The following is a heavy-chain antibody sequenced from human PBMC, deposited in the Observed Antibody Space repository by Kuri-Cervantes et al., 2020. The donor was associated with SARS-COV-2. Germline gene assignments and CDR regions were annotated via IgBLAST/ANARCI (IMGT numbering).Heavy chain of an antibody. CDR2: IYYNGVT. J-gene: IGHJ1*01. CDR3: ATDKPSYGGNGYLQL. D-gene: IGHD4-23*01. V-gene: IGHV4-31*03. Sequence: SETLSLTCSVSGGSIRSGAYYCHWIRHRPGKGLEWIGNIYYNGVTYYNPSLKSRVTISVDTSKNQFSLKLSPMTAADTAVYYCATDKPSYGGNGYLQLWGQGTLVTVSS. CDR1: GGSIRSGAYY.